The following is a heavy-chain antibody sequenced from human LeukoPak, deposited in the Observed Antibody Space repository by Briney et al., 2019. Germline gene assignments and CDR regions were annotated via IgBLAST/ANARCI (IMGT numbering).Heavy chain of an antibody. D-gene: IGHD1-26*01. CDR3: ARVRGGSGRSYAADAFDI. V-gene: IGHV3-74*01. Sequence: PGGSLRLSCAASGFTFSSYWMHWVRQAPGKGLVWVSRINSDGGLTDYADSVKGRFIISRDNAKNTLYLQMNSLRAEDTAVYYCARVRGGSGRSYAADAFDIWGQGTMVTVSS. CDR2: INSDGGLT. CDR1: GFTFSSYW. J-gene: IGHJ3*02.